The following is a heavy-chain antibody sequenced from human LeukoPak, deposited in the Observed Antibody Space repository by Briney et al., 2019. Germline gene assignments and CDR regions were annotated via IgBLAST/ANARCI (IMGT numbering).Heavy chain of an antibody. CDR3: ARIRHYYDFWSGPYNWFDP. V-gene: IGHV4-34*01. J-gene: IGHJ5*02. Sequence: SETLSLTCAVYGGSFSGYYWSWIRQPTGKGLEWIGEINHSRSTNYNPSLKSRVTISVDTSKNQFSLKLSSVTAADTAVYYCARIRHYYDFWSGPYNWFDPWGQGTLVTVSS. CDR2: INHSRST. D-gene: IGHD3-3*01. CDR1: GGSFSGYY.